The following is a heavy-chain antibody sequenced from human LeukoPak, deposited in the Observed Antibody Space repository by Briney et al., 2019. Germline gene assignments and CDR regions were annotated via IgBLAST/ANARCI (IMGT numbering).Heavy chain of an antibody. CDR1: GFTLSSYW. J-gene: IGHJ4*02. V-gene: IGHV3-7*01. CDR3: ARDLPVVGAPGFDY. CDR2: IKQDGSEK. Sequence: GGSPRLSCAASGFTLSSYWMSWVRQAPGKGLEWVANIKQDGSEKLYVDSLKGRFTISRDNAKNSLYLQMNSLRAEDTAVYYCARDLPVVGAPGFDYWGQGVLVTVSS. D-gene: IGHD1-26*01.